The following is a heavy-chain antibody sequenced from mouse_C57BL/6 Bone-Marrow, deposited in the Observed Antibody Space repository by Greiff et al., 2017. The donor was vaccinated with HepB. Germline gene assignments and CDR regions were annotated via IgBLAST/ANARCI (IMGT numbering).Heavy chain of an antibody. D-gene: IGHD1-1*01. Sequence: QVQLQQSGAEPARPGASVKLSCKASGYTFTSYGISWVKQRTGQGLEWIGEIYPRSGNTYYNEKFKGKATLTADKSSSTAYMELRSLTSEDSAVYFCAGEFYYYGSSYGFAYWGQGTRVTVSA. CDR2: IYPRSGNT. J-gene: IGHJ3*01. CDR3: AGEFYYYGSSYGFAY. CDR1: GYTFTSYG. V-gene: IGHV1-81*01.